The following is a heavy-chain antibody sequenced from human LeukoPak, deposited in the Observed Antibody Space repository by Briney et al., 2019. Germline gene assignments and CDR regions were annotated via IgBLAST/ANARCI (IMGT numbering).Heavy chain of an antibody. Sequence: GSLRLSCAASGFTFSSYSMNWVRQAPGKGLEWIGSIYYSGSTYYNPSLKSRVTISVDTSKNQFSLKLSSVTAADTAVYYCASNLVSSGYYHYWGQGTLVTVSS. J-gene: IGHJ4*02. CDR2: IYYSGST. CDR1: GFTFSSYS. CDR3: ASNLVSSGYYHY. V-gene: IGHV4-39*07. D-gene: IGHD3-22*01.